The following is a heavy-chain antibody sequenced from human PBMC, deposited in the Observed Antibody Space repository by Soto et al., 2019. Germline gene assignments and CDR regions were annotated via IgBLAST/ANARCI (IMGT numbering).Heavy chain of an antibody. J-gene: IGHJ6*03. CDR3: ASLWFGELLPPYYYMDV. Sequence: GGSLRLSCAASGFTFSDYYMSWIRQAPGKGLEWVSYISSSGSTIYYADSVKGRFTISRDNAKNSLYLQMNSLRAEDTAVYYWASLWFGELLPPYYYMDVWGKGTTFTVSS. CDR1: GFTFSDYY. CDR2: ISSSGSTI. V-gene: IGHV3-11*01. D-gene: IGHD3-10*01.